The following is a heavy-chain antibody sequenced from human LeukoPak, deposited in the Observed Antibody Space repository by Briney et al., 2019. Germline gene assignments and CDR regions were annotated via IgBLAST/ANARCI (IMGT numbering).Heavy chain of an antibody. CDR1: GVSINDYY. D-gene: IGHD3-9*01. J-gene: IGHJ1*01. V-gene: IGHV4-34*01. CDR3: ARIRCGHSGSVCYNH. Sequence: SETLSLTCGVFGVSINDYYWSWIRQSPGKGLEWIGEISHTEGTRYNPSLESRVTMSVGTSDNQLSLKLIFVTVADTAVYYCARIRCGHSGSVCYNHWGLGTLVTVSS. CDR2: ISHTEGT.